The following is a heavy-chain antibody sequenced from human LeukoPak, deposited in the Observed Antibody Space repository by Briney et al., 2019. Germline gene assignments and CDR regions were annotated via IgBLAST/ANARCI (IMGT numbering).Heavy chain of an antibody. D-gene: IGHD3-3*01. CDR2: ISSSGSTI. J-gene: IGHJ6*03. CDR1: GFTFSSYE. CDR3: AREIFYYYYYMDV. Sequence: PGGSLRLSCAASGFTFSSYEMNWVRQAPGKGLEWVSYISSSGSTIYYADSVKGRFTISRDNAKNSLYLQMNSLRAEDTALYYCAREIFYYYYYMDVWGKGTTVTVSS. V-gene: IGHV3-48*03.